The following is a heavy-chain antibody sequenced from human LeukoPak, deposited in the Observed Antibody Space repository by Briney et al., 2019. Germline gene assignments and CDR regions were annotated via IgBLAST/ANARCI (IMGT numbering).Heavy chain of an antibody. V-gene: IGHV3-48*03. CDR2: ISSSGSAM. Sequence: GGSLRLSCAASGFTFRSYEMNWVRQAPGKGLEWVSLISSSGSAMYYADSVKGRFTISRDNAKNSLYLQMNSLRAEDTALYYCVRDGRYCSGGRCSPIWGQGTLVTVST. CDR3: VRDGRYCSGGRCSPI. J-gene: IGHJ4*02. CDR1: GFTFRSYE. D-gene: IGHD2-15*01.